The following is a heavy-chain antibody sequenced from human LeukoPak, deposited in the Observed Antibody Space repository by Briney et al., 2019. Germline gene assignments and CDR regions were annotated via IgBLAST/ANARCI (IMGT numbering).Heavy chain of an antibody. Sequence: GGSLRLSCAAAGFIFSSYAMHWVRRAPGKGLEWVALISYDGSNKYYADSVKGRFTISRDNSKNTLYLQMNSLRAEDTSMYYCVTDLHGINWYVDWGQGTLVTVSS. CDR1: GFIFSSYA. CDR3: VTDLHGINWYVD. D-gene: IGHD1-20*01. J-gene: IGHJ4*02. CDR2: ISYDGSNK. V-gene: IGHV3-30*04.